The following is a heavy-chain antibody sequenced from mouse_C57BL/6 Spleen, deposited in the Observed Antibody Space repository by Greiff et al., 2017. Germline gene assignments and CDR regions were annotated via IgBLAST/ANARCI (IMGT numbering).Heavy chain of an antibody. D-gene: IGHD2-4*01. CDR2: INPNNGGT. CDR1: GYTFTDYY. CDR3: ARCDYEYYFDY. V-gene: IGHV1-26*01. Sequence: EVQLQQSGPELVKPGASVKISCKASGYTFTDYYMNWVKQSHGKSLEWIGDINPNNGGTSYNQKFKGKATLTVDKSSSTAYMELRSLTSEDSAVYYCARCDYEYYFDYWGQGTTLTVSS. J-gene: IGHJ2*01.